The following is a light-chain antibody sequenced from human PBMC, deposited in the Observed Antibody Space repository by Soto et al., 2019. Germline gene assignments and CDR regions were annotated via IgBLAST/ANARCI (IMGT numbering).Light chain of an antibody. CDR2: GAS. Sequence: EIVLTQSPGSLSLSPGERATLSCRASQSVSSTFFAWYQQSPGQAPRLLMYGASSRATGIPERFSGSGSGTDFTLTISSLEPEDFAVYYCQQFDSSVTFGQGTKVEIK. V-gene: IGKV3-20*01. CDR3: QQFDSSVT. J-gene: IGKJ1*01. CDR1: QSVSSTF.